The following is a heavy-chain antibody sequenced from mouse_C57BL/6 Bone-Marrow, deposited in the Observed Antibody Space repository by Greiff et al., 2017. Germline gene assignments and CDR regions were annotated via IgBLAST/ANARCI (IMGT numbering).Heavy chain of an antibody. CDR1: GYTFTGYW. V-gene: IGHV1-9*01. J-gene: IGHJ3*01. Sequence: VQLQQSGAELMKPGASVQLSCKATGYTFTGYWIEWVKQRPGHGLEWIGEILPGSGSTNYNEKFMGKATFTADTSTNTADMQLSSLTTEDSAIYYCAELRAWFAYWGQGTLVTVSA. CDR3: AELRAWFAY. CDR2: ILPGSGST. D-gene: IGHD1-1*01.